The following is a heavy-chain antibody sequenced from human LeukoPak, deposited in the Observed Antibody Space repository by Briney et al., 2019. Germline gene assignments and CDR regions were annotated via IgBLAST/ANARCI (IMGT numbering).Heavy chain of an antibody. D-gene: IGHD2-8*02. CDR1: GVSIITNY. J-gene: IGHJ6*03. CDR2: IYYTGGA. CDR3: AREGSVSTGRWKNYYHFMDV. V-gene: IGHV4-59*01. Sequence: SQTLSLTCTVSGVSIITNYWSWLRQSPGKGLEWVGNIYYTGGATYNPSLQTPVTISLDTSKNQFPLTLNSVTAADTAIYYCAREGSVSTGRWKNYYHFMDVWGKGTTVIVSS.